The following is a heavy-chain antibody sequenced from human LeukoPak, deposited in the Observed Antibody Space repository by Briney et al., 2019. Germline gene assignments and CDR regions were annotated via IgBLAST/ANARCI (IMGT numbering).Heavy chain of an antibody. V-gene: IGHV1-46*01. CDR1: GYTFTSYY. CDR3: ARRAATDYFDY. D-gene: IGHD2-15*01. J-gene: IGHJ4*02. Sequence: ASVKVSCKASGYTFTSYYMHWVRQAPGQGLEWMGIINPGGGSTSYAQKFQGSVTMTRDTSTSTVYMELSSLRSEDTAVYYCARRAATDYFDYWGQGTLVTVSS. CDR2: INPGGGST.